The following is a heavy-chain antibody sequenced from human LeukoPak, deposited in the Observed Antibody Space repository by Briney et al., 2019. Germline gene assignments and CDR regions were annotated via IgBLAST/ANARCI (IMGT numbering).Heavy chain of an antibody. V-gene: IGHV3-64*01. D-gene: IGHD2-2*01. Sequence: GGSLRLSCAASGFTFSTFAINWVRQAPGKGLEYVSAVSADGGSTYYANSVKGRFTISRDNSKNTLYLQMGSLRGEDMAVYYCARRHCSSSSCHLDYWGQGTLVTVSS. CDR3: ARRHCSSSSCHLDY. CDR2: VSADGGST. CDR1: GFTFSTFA. J-gene: IGHJ4*02.